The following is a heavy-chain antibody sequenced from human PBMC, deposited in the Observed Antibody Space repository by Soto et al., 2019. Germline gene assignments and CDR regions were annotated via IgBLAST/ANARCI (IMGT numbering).Heavy chain of an antibody. CDR2: IYYSGST. CDR1: GGSISSYY. V-gene: IGHV4-59*01. D-gene: IGHD1-7*01. CDR3: ARDSNWNYGDYYGMDV. Sequence: HLETLSLTCTVSGGSISSYYWSWIRQPPGKGLEWIGYIYYSGSTNYNPSLKSRVTISVDTSKNQFSLKLSSVTAADTAVYYCARDSNWNYGDYYGMDVWGQGTTVTVSS. J-gene: IGHJ6*02.